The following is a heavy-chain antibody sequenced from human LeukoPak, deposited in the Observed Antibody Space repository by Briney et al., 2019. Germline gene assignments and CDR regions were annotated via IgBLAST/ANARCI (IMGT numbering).Heavy chain of an antibody. CDR3: ASLSKGGWYDY. CDR2: ISSNGGST. J-gene: IGHJ4*02. CDR1: GFTFSSYA. D-gene: IGHD6-19*01. V-gene: IGHV3-64*01. Sequence: GGSLRLSCAASGFTFSSYAMHWVRQAPGKGLEYVSAISSNGGSTYYANSVKGRFTISRDNSKNTLYLQMGSLRAEDTAVYYCASLSKGGWYDYWGQGTLVTVSS.